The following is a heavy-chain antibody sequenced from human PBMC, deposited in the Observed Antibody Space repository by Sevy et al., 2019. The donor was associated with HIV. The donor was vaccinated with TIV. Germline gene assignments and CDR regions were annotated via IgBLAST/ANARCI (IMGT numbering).Heavy chain of an antibody. Sequence: ASVKVSCKASGYTFISYGITWVRQAPGQGLEWMGWISGYNGNTNYAQKLQGRVTMTTDTSTSTAYMELGSLRSDDTAVYYCARPYCSGGSCYLWYFDYWGQGTLVTVSS. CDR2: ISGYNGNT. D-gene: IGHD2-15*01. J-gene: IGHJ4*02. CDR1: GYTFISYG. CDR3: ARPYCSGGSCYLWYFDY. V-gene: IGHV1-18*01.